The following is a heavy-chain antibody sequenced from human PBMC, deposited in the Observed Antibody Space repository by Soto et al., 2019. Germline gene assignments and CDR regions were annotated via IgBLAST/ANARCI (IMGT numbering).Heavy chain of an antibody. CDR1: GFTFTSSA. J-gene: IGHJ4*02. D-gene: IGHD5-12*01. CDR2: IVVGSGNT. Sequence: ASVNVSRKASGFTFTSSAVQWVRQARGQRLEWIGWIVVGSGNTNYAQKFQERVTITRDMSTSTAYMELSSLRSEDTAVYYCAAVSPRYSGYDFNFGYWGQGTLVTVSS. CDR3: AAVSPRYSGYDFNFGY. V-gene: IGHV1-58*01.